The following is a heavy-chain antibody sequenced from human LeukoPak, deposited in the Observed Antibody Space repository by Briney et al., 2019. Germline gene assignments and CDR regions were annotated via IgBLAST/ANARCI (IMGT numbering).Heavy chain of an antibody. CDR2: ISGSGGST. CDR3: EKRGSKGDYYDSSGYYYVSDFQH. Sequence: PGGSLRLSCAASGFTFSSYAMSWVRQAPGKGLEWVSAISGSGGSTYYADSVKGRFTISRDNSKNTLYLQMNSLRAEDTAVYYCEKRGSKGDYYDSSGYYYVSDFQHWGQGTLVTVSS. CDR1: GFTFSSYA. D-gene: IGHD3-22*01. V-gene: IGHV3-23*01. J-gene: IGHJ1*01.